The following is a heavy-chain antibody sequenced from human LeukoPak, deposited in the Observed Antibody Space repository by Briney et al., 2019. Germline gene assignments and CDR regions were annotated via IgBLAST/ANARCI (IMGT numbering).Heavy chain of an antibody. D-gene: IGHD1-7*01. Sequence: GGSLTLSCTASGFTFSNYWEHWVRQAPGKGLVWVSRINRDGSTINYAASVKGRFTISRDNAKNTLYLQMNSLRAEDTAVYYCATAGNYRFDYWGQGTLATVSS. CDR1: GFTFSNYW. J-gene: IGHJ4*02. CDR2: INRDGSTI. CDR3: ATAGNYRFDY. V-gene: IGHV3-74*01.